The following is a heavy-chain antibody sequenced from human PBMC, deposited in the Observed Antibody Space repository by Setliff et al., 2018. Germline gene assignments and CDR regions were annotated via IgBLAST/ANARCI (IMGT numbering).Heavy chain of an antibody. CDR3: ARGGNLIYYFDY. D-gene: IGHD2-15*01. Sequence: PGGSLSLSCAASGFTFSSYWMSWVRQAPGKGLEWVAVIWYDGSNKYYADSVKGRFTISRDNSKNTLYLQMNSLRAEDTAVYYCARGGNLIYYFDYWGQGTLVTVSS. V-gene: IGHV3-33*08. CDR2: IWYDGSNK. CDR1: GFTFSSYW. J-gene: IGHJ4*02.